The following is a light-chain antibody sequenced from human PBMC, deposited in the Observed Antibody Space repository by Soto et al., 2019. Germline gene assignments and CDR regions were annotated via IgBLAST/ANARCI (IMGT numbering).Light chain of an antibody. V-gene: IGKV3-20*01. CDR1: QPVSSNF. J-gene: IGKJ5*01. CDR2: GVS. Sequence: EIVLAQSPGTLSLSPGESAALSFRASQPVSSNFLAWYQQKPGQAPRLLIYGVSSRASGIPDRFFGSGSGTDFTLTINRLEPEDFAVYYCQQYANSPITFGQGTRLEIK. CDR3: QQYANSPIT.